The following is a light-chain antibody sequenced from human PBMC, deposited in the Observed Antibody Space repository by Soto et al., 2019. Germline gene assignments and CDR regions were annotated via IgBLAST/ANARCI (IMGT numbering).Light chain of an antibody. CDR1: QSVSSY. V-gene: IGKV3-11*01. J-gene: IGKJ3*01. CDR3: QQYSNC. CDR2: GAS. Sequence: EPVLTQSPATLSLYPGERATLSCRASQSVSSYFAWSQRKPGQAPRLLIYGASNRATGIPPRFSGSGSGTDFTLTINSLEPEDFAVSYCQQYSNCFGPGTKVDIK.